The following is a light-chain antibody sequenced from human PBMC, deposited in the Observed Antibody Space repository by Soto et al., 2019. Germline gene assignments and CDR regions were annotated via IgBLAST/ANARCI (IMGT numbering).Light chain of an antibody. Sequence: QSALTQPASVSGSPGQSITISCTGTSSDVGGYNYVSWYQQHPGKAPKHMIYDVSNRPSGVSNRLSGSKSGNTASLTISGLPAEDEADYYCSSYTSSSTLYVVGTGTK. CDR2: DVS. CDR3: SSYTSSSTLYV. CDR1: SSDVGGYNY. V-gene: IGLV2-14*01. J-gene: IGLJ1*01.